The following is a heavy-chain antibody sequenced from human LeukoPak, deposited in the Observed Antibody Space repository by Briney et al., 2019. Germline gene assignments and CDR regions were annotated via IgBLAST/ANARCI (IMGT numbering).Heavy chain of an antibody. V-gene: IGHV3-74*01. Sequence: PGGSLRLSCTASGFTFSDYYMSWIRQAPGKGLVWVSRINSDGSSTSYADSVKGRFTISRDNAKNTLYLQMNSLRAEDTAVYYCTRIPYCSSTSCFGGDYFDYWGQGTLVTVSS. CDR1: GFTFSDYY. CDR3: TRIPYCSSTSCFGGDYFDY. J-gene: IGHJ4*02. CDR2: INSDGSST. D-gene: IGHD2-2*01.